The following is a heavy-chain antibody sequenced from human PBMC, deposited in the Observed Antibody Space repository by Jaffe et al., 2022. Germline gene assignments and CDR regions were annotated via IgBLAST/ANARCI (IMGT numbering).Heavy chain of an antibody. D-gene: IGHD5-12*01. J-gene: IGHJ3*02. V-gene: IGHV4-61*02. CDR3: ARDRYSGYDGYAFDI. CDR2: IYTSGST. CDR1: GGSISSGSYY. Sequence: QVQLQESGPGLVKPSQTLSLTCTVSGGSISSGSYYWSWIRQPAGKGLEWIGRIYTSGSTNYNPSLKSRVTISVDTSKNQFSLKLSSVTAADTAVYYCARDRYSGYDGYAFDIWGQGTMVTVSS.